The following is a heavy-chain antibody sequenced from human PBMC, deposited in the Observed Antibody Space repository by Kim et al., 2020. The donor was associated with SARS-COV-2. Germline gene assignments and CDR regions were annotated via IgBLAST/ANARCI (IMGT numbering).Heavy chain of an antibody. CDR3: ARDQRRTIFGVVIMGDWFDP. Sequence: RLTISRDNAKNSLYLQMNSLRAEDTAVYYCARDQRRTIFGVVIMGDWFDPWGQGTLVTVSS. D-gene: IGHD3-3*01. J-gene: IGHJ5*02. V-gene: IGHV3-11*06.